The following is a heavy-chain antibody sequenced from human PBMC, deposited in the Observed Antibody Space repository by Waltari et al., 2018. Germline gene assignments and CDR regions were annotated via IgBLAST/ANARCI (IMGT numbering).Heavy chain of an antibody. CDR3: ARQRDSGSYYAADAFDI. Sequence: QVQLVQSGAEVKKPGSSVKVSCKASGGTFSSYALSWVRQAPGQVLEWMGGIIPIFGAGNYAQKFQGRVTITADEPTSTAYMELSSLRPEDTAVYYCARQRDSGSYYAADAFDIWGQGTMVTVSS. CDR1: GGTFSSYA. D-gene: IGHD1-26*01. CDR2: IIPIFGAG. V-gene: IGHV1-69*12. J-gene: IGHJ3*02.